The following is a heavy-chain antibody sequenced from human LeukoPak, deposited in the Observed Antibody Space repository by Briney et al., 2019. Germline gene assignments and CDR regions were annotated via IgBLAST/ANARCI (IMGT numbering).Heavy chain of an antibody. D-gene: IGHD6-6*01. Sequence: GGSLRLSCAASGFTFNSYAMSWVRQAPGKGLEWVSAISGSGGSTYYADSVKGRFTISRDNSKNTLYLQMNSLRAEDTAVYYCARVEYSSSPPFDYWGQGTLVTVSS. CDR3: ARVEYSSSPPFDY. CDR2: ISGSGGST. J-gene: IGHJ4*02. V-gene: IGHV3-23*01. CDR1: GFTFNSYA.